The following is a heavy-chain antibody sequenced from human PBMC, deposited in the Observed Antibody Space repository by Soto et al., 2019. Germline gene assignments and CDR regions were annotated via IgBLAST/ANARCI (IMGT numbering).Heavy chain of an antibody. V-gene: IGHV4-30-4*01. D-gene: IGHD4-17*01. CDR2: IYYSGST. J-gene: IGHJ4*02. Sequence: SGTLSLICTVSGGSISSGDYYWSWIRQPPGKGLEWIGYIYYSGSTYYNPSLKSRVTISVDTSKNQFSLKLSSVTAADTAVYYCARMTTVTSIIDYWGQGTLVTV. CDR3: ARMTTVTSIIDY. CDR1: GGSISSGDYY.